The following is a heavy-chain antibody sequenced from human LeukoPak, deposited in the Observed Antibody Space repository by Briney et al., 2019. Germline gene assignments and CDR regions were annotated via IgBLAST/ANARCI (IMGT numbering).Heavy chain of an antibody. J-gene: IGHJ4*02. V-gene: IGHV3-21*01. D-gene: IGHD5-12*01. CDR3: ARGGYSGYDPSDFDY. CDR1: GFTLRSYS. Sequence: GGSLRLSCAASGFTLRSYSMNCVRQAPGQGLEWVSSISSRSSNIYYADSVKGRFTIYRDNAKNSLYLQMNSLRAEDTAVYYCARGGYSGYDPSDFDYWGQGTLVTVSS. CDR2: ISSRSSNI.